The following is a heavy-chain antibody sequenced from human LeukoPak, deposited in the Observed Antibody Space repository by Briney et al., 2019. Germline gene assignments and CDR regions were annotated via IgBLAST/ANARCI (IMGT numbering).Heavy chain of an antibody. V-gene: IGHV1-8*01. Sequence: ASVTVSYKASGFTFTNNDINWVRQARRQGLEWMGWMNPNNGNTGYAQKSQGRVTITRVTSISTAYMQLRDLRSEETAAHYCLRDGEGVAISVNYWFDAWGQGPLSTVS. CDR1: GFTFTNND. CDR3: LRDGEGVAISVNYWFDA. D-gene: IGHD3-10*01. J-gene: IGHJ5*02. CDR2: MNPNNGNT.